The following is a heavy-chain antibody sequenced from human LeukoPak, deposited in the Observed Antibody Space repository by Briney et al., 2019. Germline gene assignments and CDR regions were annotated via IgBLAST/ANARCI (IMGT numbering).Heavy chain of an antibody. Sequence: SETLSLACTVSGGSISSGSYYWGWIRQPPGKGLEWIGSIYYSGGTYYNPSLKSRVTISVDTSKNQFSLKLSSVTAADTAVYYCASQPGGVTNFFDYWGQGTLVTVSS. CDR1: GGSISSGSYY. CDR3: ASQPGGVTNFFDY. D-gene: IGHD2-21*02. V-gene: IGHV4-39*01. J-gene: IGHJ4*02. CDR2: IYYSGGT.